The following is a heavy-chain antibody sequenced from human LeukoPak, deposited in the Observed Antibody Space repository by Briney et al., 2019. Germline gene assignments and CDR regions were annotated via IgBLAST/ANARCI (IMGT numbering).Heavy chain of an antibody. CDR2: ISGSGGST. CDR1: GFTYDNYV. CDR3: AKSRARRDGWSGSIDY. V-gene: IGHV3-23*01. D-gene: IGHD3-3*01. J-gene: IGHJ4*02. Sequence: PGGSLRLSCTASGFTYDNYVMSWVRQAPGKGPECVSGISGSGGSTYYADSVKGRLTISRDNSNNTLFLKMNSLRAEDTAIYYCAKSRARRDGWSGSIDYWGQGTLVTVCS.